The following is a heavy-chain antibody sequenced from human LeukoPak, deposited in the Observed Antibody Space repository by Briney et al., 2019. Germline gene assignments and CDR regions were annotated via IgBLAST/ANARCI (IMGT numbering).Heavy chain of an antibody. CDR2: IYSGGST. CDR1: GFTVSSNY. CDR3: ARRPYMDV. J-gene: IGHJ6*04. V-gene: IGHV3-53*01. Sequence: GGSLRLSCAASGFTVSSNYLSWVRQAPGKGLEWVSVIYSGGSTYYADSVKGRFTISRDNAKNSLYLQMNSLRAEDTAVYYCARRPYMDVWGKGTTVTVSS.